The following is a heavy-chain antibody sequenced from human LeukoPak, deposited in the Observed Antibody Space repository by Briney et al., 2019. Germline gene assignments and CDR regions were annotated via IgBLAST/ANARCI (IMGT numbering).Heavy chain of an antibody. CDR3: ARGGYPTDDAFDI. CDR1: GGTFSSYA. J-gene: IGHJ3*02. D-gene: IGHD3-22*01. Sequence: SVKVSCKASGGTFSSYAISWVRQAPGQGLEWMGRTIPIFGTANYAQKFQGRVTITTDESTSTAYMELSSLRSEDTAVYYCARGGYPTDDAFDIWGQGTMVTVSS. CDR2: TIPIFGTA. V-gene: IGHV1-69*05.